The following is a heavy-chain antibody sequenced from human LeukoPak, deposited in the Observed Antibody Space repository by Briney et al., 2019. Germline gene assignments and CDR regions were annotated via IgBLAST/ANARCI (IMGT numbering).Heavy chain of an antibody. J-gene: IGHJ4*02. V-gene: IGHV3-7*01. CDR3: XXXWQQLVVGFFDY. D-gene: IGHD6-13*01. CDR1: GFTFSSYW. CDR2: IKQDGNEK. Sequence: PGGSLRLSCVASGFTFSSYWMSWVRQAPGKGLEWVANIKQDGNEKYYVDSVKGRFTISRDNCKNSLYLQMNSLRAEDTAVYYXXXXWQQLVVGFFDYWGQGTLVTVSS.